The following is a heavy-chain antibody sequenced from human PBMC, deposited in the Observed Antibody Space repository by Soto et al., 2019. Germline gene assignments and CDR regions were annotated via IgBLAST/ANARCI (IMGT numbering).Heavy chain of an antibody. CDR1: GASFNNNG. D-gene: IGHD3-10*01. CDR2: VSPPFRTS. J-gene: IGHJ6*02. CDR3: ARVLYYGSGSYSPYGMDV. Sequence: QVQLVQSGAEVKKPGSSVKVSCKTSGASFNNNGIGWVRQAPGHGLEWMGGVSPPFRTSNYARKFQGRISITADASTGTVNMELSSLTSEATAQYYCARVLYYGSGSYSPYGMDVWGQGTTVTVSS. V-gene: IGHV1-69*01.